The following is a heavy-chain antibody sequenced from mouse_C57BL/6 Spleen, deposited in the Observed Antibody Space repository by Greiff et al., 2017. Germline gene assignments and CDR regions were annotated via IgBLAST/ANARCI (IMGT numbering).Heavy chain of an antibody. J-gene: IGHJ2*01. D-gene: IGHD2-4*01. CDR1: GYAFSSSW. CDR3: AKFDYDVVDY. Sequence: VQLQESGPELVKPGASVKISCKASGYAFSSSWMNWVKQRPGKGLEWIGRIYPGDGDTNYNGKFKGKATLTADKSSSTAYMQLSSLTSEDSAVYFCAKFDYDVVDYWGQGTTLTVSS. V-gene: IGHV1-82*01. CDR2: IYPGDGDT.